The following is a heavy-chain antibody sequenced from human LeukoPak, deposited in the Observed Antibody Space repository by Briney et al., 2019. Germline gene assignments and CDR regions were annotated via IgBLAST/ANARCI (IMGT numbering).Heavy chain of an antibody. CDR3: ASRDGSAGAFDI. D-gene: IGHD5-24*01. CDR2: ISSSSSTI. CDR1: GFTFSSYS. V-gene: IGHV3-48*04. J-gene: IGHJ3*02. Sequence: GGSLRLSCAASGFTFSSYSMNWVRQASGKGLEWDSYISSSSSTIYYADSVKGRFTISRDNAKNSLYLQMNSLRAEDTAVYYCASRDGSAGAFDIWGQGTMVTVSS.